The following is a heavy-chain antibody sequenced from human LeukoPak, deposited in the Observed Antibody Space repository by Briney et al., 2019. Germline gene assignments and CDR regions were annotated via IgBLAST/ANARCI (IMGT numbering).Heavy chain of an antibody. V-gene: IGHV3-7*03. CDR1: GFTFSSYW. CDR3: AREHMTRVTAIDY. Sequence: GGSLRLSCAASGFTFSSYWMSWVRQAPGKGLEWVANIKQDGSEKYYVDSVKGRFTISRDNAKNSLYLQMNSLRAEDTAVYYCAREHMTRVTAIDYWGQGTLVTVSS. D-gene: IGHD4-17*01. J-gene: IGHJ4*02. CDR2: IKQDGSEK.